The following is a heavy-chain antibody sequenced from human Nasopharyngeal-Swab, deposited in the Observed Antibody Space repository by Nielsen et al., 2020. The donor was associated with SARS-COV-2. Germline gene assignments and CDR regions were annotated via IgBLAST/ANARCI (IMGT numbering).Heavy chain of an antibody. CDR2: IRYDGSNK. J-gene: IGHJ6*03. D-gene: IGHD3-10*01. V-gene: IGHV3-30*02. Sequence: GESLKISCAVSGFTFSSYGMHWVRQAPGKGLEWVAFIRYDGSNKYYADSVKGRFTISRDNSKNTLYLQMNSLRAEDTAVYYCAKDRVIYGSGYYYMDVWGKGTTVTVSS. CDR3: AKDRVIYGSGYYYMDV. CDR1: GFTFSSYG.